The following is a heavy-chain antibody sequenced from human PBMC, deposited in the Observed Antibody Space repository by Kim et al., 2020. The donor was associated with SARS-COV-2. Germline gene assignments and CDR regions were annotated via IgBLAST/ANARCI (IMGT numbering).Heavy chain of an antibody. D-gene: IGHD2-15*01. V-gene: IGHV1-8*01. Sequence: AQMFQGRVTIAGNNSLSTAYMELSRLRSEDTAVYYCARPSGGGSWGYFDYWGQGTLVTVSS. CDR3: ARPSGGGSWGYFDY. J-gene: IGHJ4*02.